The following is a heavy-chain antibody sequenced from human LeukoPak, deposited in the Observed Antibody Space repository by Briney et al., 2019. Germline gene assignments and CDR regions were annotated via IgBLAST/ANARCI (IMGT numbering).Heavy chain of an antibody. CDR3: ARYWGSWSADY. D-gene: IGHD6-13*01. CDR2: INHSGST. CDR1: GGSFSGYY. V-gene: IGHV4-34*01. Sequence: SETLSLTCAVYGGSFSGYYWSWIRQPPGKGLEWIGEINHSGSTNYNPSLKSRVTISVDTSKNQFSLKLSSVTAADTAVYYCARYWGSWSADYWGQGTLVTVSS. J-gene: IGHJ4*02.